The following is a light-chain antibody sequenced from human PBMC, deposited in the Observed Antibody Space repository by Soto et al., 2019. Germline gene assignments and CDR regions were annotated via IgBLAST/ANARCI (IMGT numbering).Light chain of an antibody. CDR1: KSVSRT. CDR2: DAS. Sequence: EVVLTQSPATLSLSPGERANLSCRTSKSVSRTLAWYQQKSGQAPRLLIYDASNRATGIPTRFSGSGSGTDVTLTIRSLEPEDFAVYYCQQRYNWPQTFGQGTKVEIK. CDR3: QQRYNWPQT. V-gene: IGKV3-11*01. J-gene: IGKJ1*01.